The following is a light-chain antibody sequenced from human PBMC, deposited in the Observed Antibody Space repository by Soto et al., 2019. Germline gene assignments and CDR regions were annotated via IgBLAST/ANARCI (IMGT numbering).Light chain of an antibody. Sequence: EIVMTQSPATLSVSPGERATLSCRASQSVSSNLAWYPQKPGQAPRVLIYGASTRAPGIPARFSGSGSGTEFTLSISGRTSEDFAVSYCQHYINWPRTFGQGTKVEIK. J-gene: IGKJ1*01. V-gene: IGKV3-15*01. CDR2: GAS. CDR3: QHYINWPRT. CDR1: QSVSSN.